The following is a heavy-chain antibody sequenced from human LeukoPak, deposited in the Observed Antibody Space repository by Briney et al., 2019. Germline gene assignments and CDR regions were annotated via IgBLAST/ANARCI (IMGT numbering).Heavy chain of an antibody. V-gene: IGHV3-21*01. CDR3: ARDVTPWAYCGGDCYIFNY. Sequence: GGSLRLSCVASGFPFTSYNMHWVRQAPGKGLEWVSSITSTSSYIYYAYSVKGRFTIFRDNAKKSLYLQMNSLRVEDMAMYYCARDVTPWAYCGGDCYIFNYWGQGTLVAVSS. D-gene: IGHD2-21*02. CDR1: GFPFTSYN. CDR2: ITSTSSYI. J-gene: IGHJ4*02.